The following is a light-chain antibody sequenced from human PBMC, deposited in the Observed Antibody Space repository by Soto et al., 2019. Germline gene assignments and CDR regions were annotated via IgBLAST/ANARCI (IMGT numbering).Light chain of an antibody. J-gene: IGKJ1*01. CDR3: QQYAGSPRT. CDR2: DAS. CDR1: QSVSSRS. Sequence: IVLTQSAGTLSLSPGERATLSCRASQSVSSRSLAWYQQKPGQAPRLLISDASNRAADIPDRFSGSGSGTDFTLTINRLEPEDFAVYYCQQYAGSPRTFGQGTKVDIK. V-gene: IGKV3-20*01.